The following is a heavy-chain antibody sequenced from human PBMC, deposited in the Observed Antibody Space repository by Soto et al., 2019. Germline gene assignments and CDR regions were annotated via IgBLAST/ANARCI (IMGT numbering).Heavy chain of an antibody. CDR1: GGSVSSGSYY. D-gene: IGHD6-13*01. J-gene: IGHJ5*02. Sequence: SETLSLTCTVSGGSVSSGSYYWSWIRQPPGKGLEWIGYIYYSGSTNYNPSLKSRVTISVDTSKNQFSLKLSSVTAADAAVYYCARGSSSSWHNWFDPWGQGTLVTVSS. V-gene: IGHV4-61*01. CDR2: IYYSGST. CDR3: ARGSSSSWHNWFDP.